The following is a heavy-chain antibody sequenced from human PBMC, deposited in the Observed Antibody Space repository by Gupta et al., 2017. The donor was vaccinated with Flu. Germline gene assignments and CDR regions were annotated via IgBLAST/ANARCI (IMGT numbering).Heavy chain of an antibody. J-gene: IGHJ6*02. D-gene: IGHD3-3*01. Sequence: QVQLQQWGAGLLKPSETLSLTCAVYGGSFSGYYWSWIRQPPGKGLEWIGEINHSGSTNYNPSLKSRVTISVDTSKNQFSLKLSSVTAADTAVYYCARVFRSLTLYYYYGMDVWGQGTTVTVSS. CDR2: INHSGST. CDR1: GGSFSGYY. CDR3: ARVFRSLTLYYYYGMDV. V-gene: IGHV4-34*01.